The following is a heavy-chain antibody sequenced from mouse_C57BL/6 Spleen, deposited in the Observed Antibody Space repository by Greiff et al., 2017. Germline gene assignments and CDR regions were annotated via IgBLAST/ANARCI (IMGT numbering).Heavy chain of an antibody. V-gene: IGHV1-42*01. CDR3: ARNSISYYFDY. J-gene: IGHJ2*01. CDR2: INPSTGGT. D-gene: IGHD2-3*01. CDR1: GYSFTGYY. Sequence: EVQLQQSGPELVKPGASVKISCKASGYSFTGYYMNWVKQSPEKSLEWIGEINPSTGGTTYNQKFKAKATLTVDKSSSTAYMQLKSLTSEDSAVYYCARNSISYYFDYWGQGTTLTVSS.